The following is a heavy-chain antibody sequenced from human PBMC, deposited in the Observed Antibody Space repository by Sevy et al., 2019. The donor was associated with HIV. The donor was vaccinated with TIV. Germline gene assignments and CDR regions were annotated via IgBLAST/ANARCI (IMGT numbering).Heavy chain of an antibody. D-gene: IGHD3-3*01. CDR1: GFTFSDYN. CDR3: ARDKTILEGRYGMDV. J-gene: IGHJ6*02. CDR2: ISSGSGFI. Sequence: GGSLRLSCAASGFTFSDYNMNWVRQAPGMGLEWVSFISSGSGFIYYADSVKGRFTISRDNAKNSLFLQMNSLRADDTAVYFCARDKTILEGRYGMDVWGQRTTVTVSS. V-gene: IGHV3-21*01.